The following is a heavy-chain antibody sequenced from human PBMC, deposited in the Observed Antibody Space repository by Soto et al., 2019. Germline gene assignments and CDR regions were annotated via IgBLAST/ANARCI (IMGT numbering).Heavy chain of an antibody. Sequence: EVQLLESGGALVQPGGSLRLSLAASGFPLSSYAMTWVRQAPGKGLEWVSVISDSENATYYAASVKGRITISRDNSRNTLYLQLNSLRAEDTSVYYCAKGVSSSAWSASDSWGQGTLVTVSA. V-gene: IGHV3-23*01. D-gene: IGHD6-19*01. J-gene: IGHJ4*02. CDR2: ISDSENAT. CDR3: AKGVSSSAWSASDS. CDR1: GFPLSSYA.